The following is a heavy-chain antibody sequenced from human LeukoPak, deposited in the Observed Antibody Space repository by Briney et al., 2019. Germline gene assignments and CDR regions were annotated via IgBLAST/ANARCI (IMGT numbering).Heavy chain of an antibody. D-gene: IGHD3-22*01. CDR3: ASKKYYYDSSGYYYYFDY. CDR2: IYHSGST. CDR1: GYSISSGYY. Sequence: SETLSLTCTVSGYSISSGYYWAWIRQPPGKGLEWIGSIYHSGSTYYNPSLKSRVTISVDTSKNQFSLKLSSVTAADTAVYYCASKKYYYDSSGYYYYFDYWGQGTLVTVSS. V-gene: IGHV4-38-2*02. J-gene: IGHJ4*02.